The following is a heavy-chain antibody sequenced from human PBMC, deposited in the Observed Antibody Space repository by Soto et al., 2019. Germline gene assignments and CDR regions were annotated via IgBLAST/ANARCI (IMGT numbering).Heavy chain of an antibody. J-gene: IGHJ4*02. D-gene: IGHD1-26*01. CDR2: IDPSDSYT. CDR3: ASHGAGREYFDY. CDR1: GYSFTSYW. V-gene: IGHV5-10-1*01. Sequence: PGESLKISCKGSGYSFTSYWISWVRQMPGKGLEWMGRIDPSDSYTNYSPSFQGHVTISADKSISTAYLQWSSLKASDTAMYYCASHGAGREYFDYWGQGTLVTVSS.